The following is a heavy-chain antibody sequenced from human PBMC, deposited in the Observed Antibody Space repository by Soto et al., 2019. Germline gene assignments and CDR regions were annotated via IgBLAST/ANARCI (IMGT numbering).Heavy chain of an antibody. CDR3: ARVRPSYYYGSGSYYNIPDYGMDV. J-gene: IGHJ6*02. CDR2: INPNSGGT. Sequence: GASVKVSCKASGYTFTGYYMHWVRQAPGQGLEWMGWINPNSGGTNYAQKFQGWVTMTRDTSISTAYMELSRLRSDDTAVYYCARVRPSYYYGSGSYYNIPDYGMDVWGQGTTVTVSS. V-gene: IGHV1-2*04. D-gene: IGHD3-10*01. CDR1: GYTFTGYY.